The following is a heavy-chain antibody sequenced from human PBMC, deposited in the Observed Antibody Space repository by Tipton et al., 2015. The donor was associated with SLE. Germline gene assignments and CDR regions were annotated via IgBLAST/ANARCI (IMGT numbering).Heavy chain of an antibody. V-gene: IGHV4-31*03. CDR3: ARAGTEDDFGVFDY. CDR1: GGSVSSGGYY. Sequence: TLSLTCTVSGGSVSSGGYYWSWIRQHPEKGLEWIGYIYYSGSTSSYKSSLKSRITISVDTSKNQFSLKLTSVTAADTAMYYCARAGTEDDFGVFDYWGQGTLVTVAS. J-gene: IGHJ4*02. D-gene: IGHD3-16*01. CDR2: IYYSGSTS.